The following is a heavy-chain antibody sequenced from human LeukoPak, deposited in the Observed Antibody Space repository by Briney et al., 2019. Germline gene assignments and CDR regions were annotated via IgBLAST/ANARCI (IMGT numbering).Heavy chain of an antibody. J-gene: IGHJ4*02. CDR2: IWYDGSNR. V-gene: IGHV3-30*02. CDR1: GFTFSNYG. D-gene: IGHD2-8*01. CDR3: AKDPLGFCTRATCRYLDS. Sequence: GGSLRLSCAASGFTFSNYGMHWVRQAPGKGLEWVAFIWYDGSNRYYADSVKGQFTISRDNSENTLFLQMSSLRTEDTAVYYCAKDPLGFCTRATCRYLDSWGQGTLVTVSS.